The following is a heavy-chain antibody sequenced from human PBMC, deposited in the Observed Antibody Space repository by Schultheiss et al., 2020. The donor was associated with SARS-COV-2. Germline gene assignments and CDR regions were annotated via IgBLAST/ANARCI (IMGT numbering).Heavy chain of an antibody. J-gene: IGHJ6*03. CDR3: ARHVYSSAAGYYMDV. V-gene: IGHV4-59*08. D-gene: IGHD6-19*01. Sequence: SETLSLTCTVSGGSISSYYWSWIRQPPGKGLEWIGYIYYSGSTNYNPSLKSRVTISVDTSKNQFSLKLSSVTAADTAVYYCARHVYSSAAGYYMDVWGKGTTVTVSS. CDR2: IYYSGST. CDR1: GGSISSYY.